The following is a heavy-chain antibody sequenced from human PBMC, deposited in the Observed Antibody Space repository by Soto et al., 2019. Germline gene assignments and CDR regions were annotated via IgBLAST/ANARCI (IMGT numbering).Heavy chain of an antibody. Sequence: GGSLRLSCAASGFTFSSYAMSWVRQAPGKGLEWVSAISGSGGSTYYADSVKGRFTISRDNSKKTLYLQMNSLRAEDTAVYYCAKGWLERTLARAVTTRAFDIWGQGTMVTVSS. J-gene: IGHJ3*02. CDR1: GFTFSSYA. V-gene: IGHV3-23*01. CDR3: AKGWLERTLARAVTTRAFDI. CDR2: ISGSGGST. D-gene: IGHD4-17*01.